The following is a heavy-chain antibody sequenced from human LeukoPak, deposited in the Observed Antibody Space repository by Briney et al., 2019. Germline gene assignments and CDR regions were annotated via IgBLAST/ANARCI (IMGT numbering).Heavy chain of an antibody. CDR2: IYTSGST. CDR3: ATDRQVYGSGEYYFDY. V-gene: IGHV4-4*07. Sequence: PSETLSLTCTVSGGSIGSYYWSWIRQPAGKGLEWIGRIYTSGSTKCNPSLKSRVTISVDTSKNQFSLKLSSVTAADTAVYYCATDRQVYGSGEYYFDYWGQGTLVSVSS. D-gene: IGHD3-10*01. CDR1: GGSIGSYY. J-gene: IGHJ4*02.